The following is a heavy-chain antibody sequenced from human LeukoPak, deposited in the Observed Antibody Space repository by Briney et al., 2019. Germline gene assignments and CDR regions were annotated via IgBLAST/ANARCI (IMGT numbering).Heavy chain of an antibody. Sequence: HPGGSLRLSCAASGFSISGYAMSWVRQAPGKGREWVSGINSNGNTYNADSVKGRFTISRDNSKNTLYLQMNSPRVEDTAVYYCAKDQVGWTSSRFDPWGQGTVVTVSS. CDR2: INSNGNT. CDR1: GFSISGYA. CDR3: AKDQVGWTSSRFDP. V-gene: IGHV3-23*01. J-gene: IGHJ5*02. D-gene: IGHD6-6*01.